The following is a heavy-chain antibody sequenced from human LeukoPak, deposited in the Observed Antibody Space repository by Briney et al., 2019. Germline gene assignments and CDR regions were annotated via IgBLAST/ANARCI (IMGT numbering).Heavy chain of an antibody. CDR3: ARAPPGIVAAPWYFDL. Sequence: GGSLRLSCAASGFTFSSYAMHWVRQAPGKGLEYVSAISSNGGSTYYANSVKGRFTISRDNSKNTLYLQMGSLRAEDMAVYYCARAPPGIVAAPWYFDLWGRGTLVTVSS. CDR2: ISSNGGST. CDR1: GFTFSSYA. V-gene: IGHV3-64*01. D-gene: IGHD6-13*01. J-gene: IGHJ2*01.